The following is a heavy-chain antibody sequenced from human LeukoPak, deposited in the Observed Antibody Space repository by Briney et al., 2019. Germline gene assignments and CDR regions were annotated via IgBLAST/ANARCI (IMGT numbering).Heavy chain of an antibody. CDR1: GYTFTGYY. D-gene: IGHD2-15*01. J-gene: IGHJ4*02. CDR2: INPNSGGT. Sequence: ASVKVSCKASGYTFTGYYMHWVRQAPRQGHEWMGWINPNSGGTNYAQKFQGRVTMTRDTSIITAYMELSRLRSDDTAVYYCARDPKIGYCSGGRCYSHRYFDYWGQGTLVTVSS. V-gene: IGHV1-2*02. CDR3: ARDPKIGYCSGGRCYSHRYFDY.